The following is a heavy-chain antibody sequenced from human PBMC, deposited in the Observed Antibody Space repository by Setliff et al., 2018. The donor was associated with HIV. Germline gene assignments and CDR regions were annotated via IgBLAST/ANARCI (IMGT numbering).Heavy chain of an antibody. CDR1: GDSVSSRSYY. CDR3: AREDYYYYGMDV. Sequence: TLSLTCTVSGDSVSSRSYYWSWIRQPPGKGLEWIGRIYTSGSTNYNPSLKSRVTISVDTSKNQFSLKLSSVTAADTAVYYCAREDYYYYGMDVWGQGTTVTVSS. J-gene: IGHJ6*02. V-gene: IGHV4-61*02. CDR2: IYTSGST.